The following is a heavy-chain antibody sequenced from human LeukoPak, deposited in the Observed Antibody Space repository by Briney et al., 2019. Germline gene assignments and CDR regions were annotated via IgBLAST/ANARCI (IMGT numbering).Heavy chain of an antibody. V-gene: IGHV3-30*18. CDR2: ISYDGSNK. D-gene: IGHD5-24*01. J-gene: IGHJ4*02. CDR1: GFTFSSYG. Sequence: GGSLRLSCAASGFTFSSYGMDWVRQAPGMGLEWVAIISYDGSNKYYADSVKGRFTISRDNSRNTLYLQMNSLRAEDTALYYCAKVRVDAYISPNDYWGQGTLVTVSS. CDR3: AKVRVDAYISPNDY.